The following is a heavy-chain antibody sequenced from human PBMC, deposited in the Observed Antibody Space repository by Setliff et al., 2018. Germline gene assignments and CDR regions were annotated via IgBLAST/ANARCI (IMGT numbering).Heavy chain of an antibody. Sequence: PSETLSLTCTVSGGSVSSGSYYWSWIRQPAGKGLEWFGHIYKSGSTNYNPSLKSRVTISVESSKNQFSLKLSSVTAADTAVYYCARGSGWYDRWGQGTLVTVSS. CDR2: IYKSGST. V-gene: IGHV4-61*10. CDR1: GGSVSSGSYY. J-gene: IGHJ4*02. D-gene: IGHD6-19*01. CDR3: ARGSGWYDR.